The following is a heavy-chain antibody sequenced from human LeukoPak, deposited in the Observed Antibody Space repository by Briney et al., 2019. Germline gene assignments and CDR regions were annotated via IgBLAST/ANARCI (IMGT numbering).Heavy chain of an antibody. CDR1: GYTFTSNY. Sequence: ASVQVSCKASGYTFTSNYIHWVRQAPGQGLEWMGMIYPRDGSTSYAQKFQGRVTVTRDTSTSTVHMELSGLRSEDTAVYYCARDQEGFDYWGQGTLVTLSS. CDR3: ARDQEGFDY. V-gene: IGHV1-46*01. CDR2: IYPRDGST. J-gene: IGHJ4*02.